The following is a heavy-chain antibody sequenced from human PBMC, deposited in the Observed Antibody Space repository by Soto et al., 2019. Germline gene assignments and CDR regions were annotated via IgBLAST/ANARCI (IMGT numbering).Heavy chain of an antibody. J-gene: IGHJ6*03. V-gene: IGHV4-34*01. Sequence: PSETLSLTCAVYGGSFSGYYWSWIRQPPGKGLEWIGEINHSGSTNYNPSLKSRVTISVDTSKNQFSLKLSSVTAADTAVYYCAREAGYCTNGVCYSYYYYMDVWGKGTTVTVS. CDR2: INHSGST. CDR3: AREAGYCTNGVCYSYYYYMDV. D-gene: IGHD2-8*01. CDR1: GGSFSGYY.